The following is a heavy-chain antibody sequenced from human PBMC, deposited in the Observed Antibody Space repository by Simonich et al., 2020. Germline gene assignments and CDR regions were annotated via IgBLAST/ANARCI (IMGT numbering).Heavy chain of an antibody. Sequence: QVQLQESGPGLVKPSETLSLTCTVSGGSLSSYYWSWIRQPPGKGLEWIGYIYYSGITNYNPSLKSRVTISVDTSKNQFSLKLSSVTAADTAVYYCARYKFWGEVVTAIPGYWYFDLWGRGTLVTVSS. CDR1: GGSLSSYY. CDR2: IYYSGIT. V-gene: IGHV4-59*08. D-gene: IGHD2-21*02. CDR3: ARYKFWGEVVTAIPGYWYFDL. J-gene: IGHJ2*01.